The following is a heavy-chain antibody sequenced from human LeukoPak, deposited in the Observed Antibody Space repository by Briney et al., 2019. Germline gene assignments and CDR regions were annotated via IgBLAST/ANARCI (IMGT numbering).Heavy chain of an antibody. CDR1: GASISSYY. D-gene: IGHD6-13*01. CDR2: IYTTGST. J-gene: IGHJ6*03. CDR3: ARDGIAGQQMYYYYMDV. Sequence: SETLSLTCTVSGASISSYYWSWVRQPAGKGLEWIGRIYTTGSTNYSPSLKSRVTMSVDTSKNQFSLMLTSVTAADTALYYCARDGIAGQQMYYYYMDVRGKGTPVTVSS. V-gene: IGHV4-4*07.